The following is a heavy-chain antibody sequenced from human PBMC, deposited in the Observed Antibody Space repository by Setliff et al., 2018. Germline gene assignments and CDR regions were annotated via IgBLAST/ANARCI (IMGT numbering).Heavy chain of an antibody. J-gene: IGHJ6*03. D-gene: IGHD5-18*01. CDR3: AREGVDTRSSTDYRYYMDV. Sequence: ASVKVSCKASGYRFSNYGINWVRQAPGQGLEWMGWISAHNDNTNYAQKFQGRVTIITDESTSTAYMELSSLRSEDTAVYFCAREGVDTRSSTDYRYYMDVWGKGTTVTVSS. CDR2: ISAHNDNT. V-gene: IGHV1-18*01. CDR1: GYRFSNYG.